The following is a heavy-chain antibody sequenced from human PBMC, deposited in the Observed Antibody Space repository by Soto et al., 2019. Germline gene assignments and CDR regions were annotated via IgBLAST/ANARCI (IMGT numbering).Heavy chain of an antibody. CDR2: IYYSGST. V-gene: IGHV4-31*03. J-gene: IGHJ1*01. CDR1: GGSISSGGYS. Sequence: PSETLSLTCTVSGGSISSGGYSWNWIRQHPGKGLEWIGYIYYSGSTYYNPSLKSRVTISVDTSKNQFSLKLSSVTAADTAVYFCARDNYYDSSGYQPWGQGTLVTVSS. CDR3: ARDNYYDSSGYQP. D-gene: IGHD3-22*01.